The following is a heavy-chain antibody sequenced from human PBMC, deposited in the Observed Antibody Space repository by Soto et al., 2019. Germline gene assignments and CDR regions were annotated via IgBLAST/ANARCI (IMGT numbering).Heavy chain of an antibody. Sequence: GGSLRLSCAASGFTFSSYGMHWVRQAPGKGLEWVAVIWYDGSNKYYADSVKGRFTISRDNSKNTLYLQMNSLRAEDTAVYYCARDASSNDYSNYNYFDYWGQGTLVTVSS. J-gene: IGHJ4*02. CDR3: ARDASSNDYSNYNYFDY. V-gene: IGHV3-33*01. D-gene: IGHD4-4*01. CDR2: IWYDGSNK. CDR1: GFTFSSYG.